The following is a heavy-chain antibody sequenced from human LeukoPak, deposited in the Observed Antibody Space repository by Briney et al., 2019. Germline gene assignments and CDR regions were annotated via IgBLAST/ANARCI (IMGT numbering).Heavy chain of an antibody. D-gene: IGHD3-22*01. CDR1: GFTFSDYY. CDR2: ISSSGSII. V-gene: IGHV3-11*04. CDR3: AREGYDSSGRFDY. J-gene: IGHJ4*02. Sequence: GGSLRLSCAASGFTFSDYYMTWIRQAPGKGQEWVSYISSSGSIIYYAGSVKGRFIISRDNAKNSLYLQMTSLRAEDTAVYFCAREGYDSSGRFDYWGQGPLVTVSS.